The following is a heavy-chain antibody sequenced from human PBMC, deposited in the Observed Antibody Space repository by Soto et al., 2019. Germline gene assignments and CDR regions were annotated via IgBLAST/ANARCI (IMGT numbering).Heavy chain of an antibody. D-gene: IGHD1-26*01. Sequence: EVQLLESGGGLVQPGGSLRLSCAASGFTFSSYAMRWVRQAPGKGLEWVSAISGSGDSTYYADSVKGRFTTSRDNSKNTLYLQRNSLSVEAPAVDYCARRGSGSDYDYWGQGTLVTVSS. CDR2: ISGSGDST. CDR3: ARRGSGSDYDY. J-gene: IGHJ4*02. V-gene: IGHV3-23*01. CDR1: GFTFSSYA.